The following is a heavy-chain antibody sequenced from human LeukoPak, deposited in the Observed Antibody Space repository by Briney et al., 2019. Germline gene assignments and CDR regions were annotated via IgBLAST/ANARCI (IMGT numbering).Heavy chain of an antibody. CDR3: ASTVVVPAAMLSEYFQH. J-gene: IGHJ1*01. V-gene: IGHV4-59*08. D-gene: IGHD2-2*01. CDR2: IYYSGST. Sequence: SETLSLTCTVSGGSISSYYWSWIRQPPGKELEWIGYIYYSGSTNYNPSLKSRVTISVDTSKNQFSLKLSSVTAADTAVYYCASTVVVPAAMLSEYFQHWGQGTLVTVSS. CDR1: GGSISSYY.